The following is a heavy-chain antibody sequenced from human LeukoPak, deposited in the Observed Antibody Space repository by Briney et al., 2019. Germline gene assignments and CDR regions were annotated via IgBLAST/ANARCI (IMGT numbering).Heavy chain of an antibody. V-gene: IGHV3-48*03. J-gene: IGHJ4*02. CDR2: ISTSGSTI. CDR1: GFTFSTYE. Sequence: GGSLRLSCAASGFTFSTYEMNWVRQAPGKGLEWVSYISTSGSTIYYADSVKGRFTISRDNARNSLYLQMNSLRADDTAVYYCAREMGGDYGSGTFFDLWGQGNMVTVSS. CDR3: AREMGGDYGSGTFFDL. D-gene: IGHD3-10*01.